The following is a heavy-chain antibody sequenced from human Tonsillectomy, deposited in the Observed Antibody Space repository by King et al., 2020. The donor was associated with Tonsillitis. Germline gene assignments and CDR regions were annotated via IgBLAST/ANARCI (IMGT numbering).Heavy chain of an antibody. D-gene: IGHD6-19*01. V-gene: IGHV3-11*01. J-gene: IGHJ6*02. CDR1: GLTFSDYY. Sequence: VQLVESGGGLVKPGGSLRLSCAASGLTFSDYYMSWIRQAPGKGLEWVSYISSSGSPICYADSVKGRFTISWDNAKNALYLQMNSLRAEDTAVYYCARPSGWTTVHYYHYYYGLDVWGQGTTVTVSS. CDR2: ISSSGSPI. CDR3: ARPSGWTTVHYYHYYYGLDV.